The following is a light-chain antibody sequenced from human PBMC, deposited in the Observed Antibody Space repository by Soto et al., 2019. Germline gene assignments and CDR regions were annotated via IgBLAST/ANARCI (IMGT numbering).Light chain of an antibody. CDR3: QQYGSSRGFT. CDR1: QSVSSSY. V-gene: IGKV3-20*01. Sequence: EIVLTQSPGTLSLSPGERATLSCRASQSVSSSYLAWYQQKPGQAPRLLIYGASGRATGIPDRFSGSGSGTDFTLNISRLEPEDFAVYYCQQYGSSRGFTFGPGTKVDIK. J-gene: IGKJ3*01. CDR2: GAS.